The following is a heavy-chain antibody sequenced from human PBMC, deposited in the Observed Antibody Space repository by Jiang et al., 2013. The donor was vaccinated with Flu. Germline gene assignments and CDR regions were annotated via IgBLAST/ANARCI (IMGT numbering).Heavy chain of an antibody. CDR2: IDPSDSYT. CDR1: GYSFTSYW. CDR3: ASSILGYCTNGVCYLDY. J-gene: IGHJ4*02. Sequence: AEVKKPGESLRISCRGSGYSFTSYWISWVRQMPGKGLEWMGRIDPSDSYTNYSPSFQGHVTISADKSISTAYLQWSSLKASDTAMYYCASSILGYCTNGVCYLDYWGQGTLVTVSS. D-gene: IGHD2-8*01. V-gene: IGHV5-10-1*01.